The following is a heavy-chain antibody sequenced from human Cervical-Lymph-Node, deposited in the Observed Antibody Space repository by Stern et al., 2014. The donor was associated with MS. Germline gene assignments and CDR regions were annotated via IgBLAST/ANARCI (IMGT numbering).Heavy chain of an antibody. CDR2: IYHSGTT. Sequence: QLQESGPGLVKPSETLSLTCTVSGGSISSTSYFWGWIRQPPRQGLEWIGSIYHSGTTYSNPPPKSRFSLSVDPSKILFPLKLSSVTAADTAVYFCARLPDYGASLDYWGQGSLVTVSS. CDR1: GGSISSTSYF. J-gene: IGHJ4*02. CDR3: ARLPDYGASLDY. V-gene: IGHV4-39*01. D-gene: IGHD4-17*01.